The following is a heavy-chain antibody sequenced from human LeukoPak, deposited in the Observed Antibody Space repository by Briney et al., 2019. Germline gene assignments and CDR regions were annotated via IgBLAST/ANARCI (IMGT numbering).Heavy chain of an antibody. J-gene: IGHJ6*04. V-gene: IGHV3-23*01. D-gene: IGHD6-13*01. CDR2: ISGSGGST. CDR1: GFTFSSYA. CDR3: AKDRSIAAAGRNYYYGMDV. Sequence: GGSLRLSCAASGFTFSSYAMSWVRKAPGKGLDGVSAISGSGGSTYYADSVKGRFTISRDNSKNTLYLQMNSLRAEDTAVYYCAKDRSIAAAGRNYYYGMDVWGKGTTVTVSS.